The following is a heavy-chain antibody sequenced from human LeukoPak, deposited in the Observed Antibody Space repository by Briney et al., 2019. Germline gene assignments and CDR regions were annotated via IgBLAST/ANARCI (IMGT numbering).Heavy chain of an antibody. CDR3: ARGRGYCSSTSCYEGYYFDY. J-gene: IGHJ4*02. Sequence: GGSVRLSCAASGFTFSSYWMSWVRQAPGKGLEWVANIKKDGSEKYYVDSVKGRFTISRDNAKNSLYLQMNSLRAEDTAVYYCARGRGYCSSTSCYEGYYFDYWGQGTLVTVSS. D-gene: IGHD2-2*01. CDR2: IKKDGSEK. CDR1: GFTFSSYW. V-gene: IGHV3-7*01.